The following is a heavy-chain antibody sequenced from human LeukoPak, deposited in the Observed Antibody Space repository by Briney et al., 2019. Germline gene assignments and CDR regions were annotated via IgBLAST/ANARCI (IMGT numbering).Heavy chain of an antibody. CDR1: GYTLTSYD. CDR2: MNPKSGNT. Sequence: GAVKVSRKPCGYTLTSYDIYWVRQAPGEGLEWMGWMNPKSGNTGYVQKLQESATMNRDTSITTAYMELSSQRSEDTAVYYCARGRGSSSGWRRFVYWGQ. D-gene: IGHD6-19*01. J-gene: IGHJ4*02. V-gene: IGHV1-8*01. CDR3: ARGRGSSSGWRRFVY.